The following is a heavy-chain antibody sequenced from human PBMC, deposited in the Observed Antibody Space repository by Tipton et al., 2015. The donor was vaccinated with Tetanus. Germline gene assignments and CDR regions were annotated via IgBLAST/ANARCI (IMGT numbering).Heavy chain of an antibody. CDR3: ARDRGEDWTNFYYMDV. Sequence: SLRLSYSASGFIFSNYWMSWVRQAPGKGLEWVANINRNGGGKFYVDSVKGRFTISRDEAKKSVYLEMSSLAVGDTAVYYCARDRGEDWTNFYYMDVWGKGATVIVSS. V-gene: IGHV3-7*01. CDR1: GFIFSNYW. D-gene: IGHD3/OR15-3a*01. J-gene: IGHJ6*03. CDR2: INRNGGGK.